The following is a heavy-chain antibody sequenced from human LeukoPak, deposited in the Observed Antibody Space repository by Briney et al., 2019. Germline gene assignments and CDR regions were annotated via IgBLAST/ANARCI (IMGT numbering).Heavy chain of an antibody. Sequence: ASVKVSCKASGYTFTGYYMHWVRQAPGQGLEWLGWINPNSGGTQYAQKFQDRVTMTRDTSISTVYMELSRLTSDDTAMYYCARDPAGSIAAPEDYWGQGTLVTVSS. CDR1: GYTFTGYY. J-gene: IGHJ4*02. D-gene: IGHD6-6*01. V-gene: IGHV1-2*02. CDR3: ARDPAGSIAAPEDY. CDR2: INPNSGGT.